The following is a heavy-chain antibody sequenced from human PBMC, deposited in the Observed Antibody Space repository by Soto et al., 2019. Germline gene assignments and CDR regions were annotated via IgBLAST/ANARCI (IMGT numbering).Heavy chain of an antibody. CDR2: INHSGST. Sequence: SETLSLTCAVYGGSFSGYYWSWIRQPPGKGLEWIGEINHSGSTNYNPPLKSRVTISVDTSKNQFSLKLSSVTAADTAVYYCARGPIITIFGVALDYWGQGTLVTVSS. V-gene: IGHV4-34*01. CDR3: ARGPIITIFGVALDY. CDR1: GGSFSGYY. D-gene: IGHD3-3*01. J-gene: IGHJ4*02.